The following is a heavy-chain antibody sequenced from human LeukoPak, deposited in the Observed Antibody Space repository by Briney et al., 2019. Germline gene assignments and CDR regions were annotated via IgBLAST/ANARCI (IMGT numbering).Heavy chain of an antibody. CDR2: IYYSGST. CDR1: GDSITDYY. V-gene: IGHV4-59*01. Sequence: SETLSLTCNVSGDSITDYYWSWIRQPPGKGLEWIGFIYYSGSTNYNPSLKSRVTISVDTSKNQFSLKLSSVTAADTAVYYCATHEYSSSLAPFDYWGQGTLVTVSS. J-gene: IGHJ4*02. D-gene: IGHD6-13*01. CDR3: ATHEYSSSLAPFDY.